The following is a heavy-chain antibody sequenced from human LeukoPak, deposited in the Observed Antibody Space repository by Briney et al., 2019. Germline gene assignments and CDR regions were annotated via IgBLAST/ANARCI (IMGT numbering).Heavy chain of an antibody. V-gene: IGHV4-59*08. Sequence: PSETLSLTCTVSGGSISSYYWSWIRQPPGKGLEWIGYIYYSGSTNYNPSLKSRVTISVDTSKNQFSLKLSSVTAADTAVYYCARTVAGKGGNWFDPWGQGTLVTVSS. J-gene: IGHJ5*02. CDR2: IYYSGST. CDR3: ARTVAGKGGNWFDP. CDR1: GGSISSYY. D-gene: IGHD6-19*01.